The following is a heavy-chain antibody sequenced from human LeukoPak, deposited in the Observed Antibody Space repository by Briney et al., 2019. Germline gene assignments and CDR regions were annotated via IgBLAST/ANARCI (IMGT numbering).Heavy chain of an antibody. V-gene: IGHV4-59*01. J-gene: IGHJ3*01. Sequence: SETLSLTCTVSGGSISSYYWSWIRQPPGKGPEWIGYIYYSGSTNYNPSLKSRVTISVDTSKNQFSLKLSSVTAADTAVYYCATAVAGRNAFDVWGQGTMVTVSS. D-gene: IGHD6-19*01. CDR2: IYYSGST. CDR3: ATAVAGRNAFDV. CDR1: GGSISSYY.